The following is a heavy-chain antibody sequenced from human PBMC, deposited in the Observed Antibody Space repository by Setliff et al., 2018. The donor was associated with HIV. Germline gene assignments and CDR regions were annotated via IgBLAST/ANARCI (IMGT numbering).Heavy chain of an antibody. CDR1: GGTLSSYA. J-gene: IGHJ3*02. V-gene: IGHV1-69*06. CDR3: ARVFVLPDIVVVLDAFDI. Sequence: GASVKVSCKASGGTLSSYAISWVRQAPGQGLEWMGGIIPIFGTANYAQKFQCRVTITAYKSTSTAYMELRSLRSDDTAEYYCARVFVLPDIVVVLDAFDIWGQGTRVTVS. D-gene: IGHD2-21*01. CDR2: IIPIFGTA.